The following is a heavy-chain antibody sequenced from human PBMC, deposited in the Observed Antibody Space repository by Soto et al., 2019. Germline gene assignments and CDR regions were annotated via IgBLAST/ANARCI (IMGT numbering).Heavy chain of an antibody. CDR3: ARVFTMVRGVIMGNWFDP. CDR1: GGSISSYY. V-gene: IGHV4-59*01. CDR2: IYYSGST. Sequence: PSETLSLTCTVSGGSISSYYWSWIRQPPGKGLEWIGYIYYSGSTNYNPPLKSRVTISVDTSKNQFSLKLSSVTAADTAVYYCARVFTMVRGVIMGNWFDPWGQGTLVTVSS. D-gene: IGHD3-10*01. J-gene: IGHJ5*02.